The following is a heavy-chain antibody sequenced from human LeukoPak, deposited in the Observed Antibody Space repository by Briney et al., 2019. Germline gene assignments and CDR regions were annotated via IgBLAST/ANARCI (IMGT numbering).Heavy chain of an antibody. J-gene: IGHJ6*04. V-gene: IGHV4-30-4*01. CDR1: GGSNRSGDYY. D-gene: IGHD4-17*01. CDR3: ARIDYADYVLGGMDV. CDR2: IFYSGSA. Sequence: SETLSLTCTVSGGSNRSGDYYWNWIRQPPGKDLEWIGYIFYSGSAYYNPSLKSRVTISVDTSKNQFSLKLTSVTAADTAVYYCARIDYADYVLGGMDVWGKGTTVTVSS.